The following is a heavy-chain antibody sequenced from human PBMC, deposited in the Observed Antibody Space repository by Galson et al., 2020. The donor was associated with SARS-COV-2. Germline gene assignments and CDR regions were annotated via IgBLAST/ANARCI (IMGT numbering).Heavy chain of an antibody. CDR2: ISNSGLRT. CDR1: GFTFSSSA. CDR3: ATGSGDFQY. J-gene: IGHJ1*01. Sequence: GGSLRLSCAASGFTFSSSAMTWVRQPPGKGLEWVSTISNSGLRTYYADSVRGRFTISRDDSKNTLYLQMNSLRAEDTAIYYCATGSGDFQYWGQGSLVTVSS. V-gene: IGHV3-23*01. D-gene: IGHD4-17*01.